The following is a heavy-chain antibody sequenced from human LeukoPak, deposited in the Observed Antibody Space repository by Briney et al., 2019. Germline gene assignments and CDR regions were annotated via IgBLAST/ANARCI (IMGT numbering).Heavy chain of an antibody. Sequence: ASVKVSCKASGYTFTSYDINWVRQATGQGLEWMGWMNPNSGNTGYAQKFQGRVTITRNTSISTAYMELSSLRSEDTAVYYCARVYSDMVRGVITVYYYYYMDVWGKGTTVTVSS. CDR2: MNPNSGNT. CDR3: ARVYSDMVRGVITVYYYYYMDV. J-gene: IGHJ6*03. CDR1: GYTFTSYD. V-gene: IGHV1-8*03. D-gene: IGHD3-10*01.